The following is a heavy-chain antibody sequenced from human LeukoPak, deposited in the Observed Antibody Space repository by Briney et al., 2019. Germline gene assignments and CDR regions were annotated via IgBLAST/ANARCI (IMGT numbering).Heavy chain of an antibody. CDR1: GFTFSTYD. J-gene: IGHJ4*02. D-gene: IGHD6-19*01. CDR2: VRVNGRST. CDR3: AKDDSGWSVFDY. Sequence: GGSLRLSCTASGFTFSTYDMSWVRQAPGKGLEWVSTVRVNGRSTYYADSVKGRFTISRDNSMNTLYLQMNSLRAEDTALYYCAKDDSGWSVFDYWGQGTLVTVSS. V-gene: IGHV3-23*01.